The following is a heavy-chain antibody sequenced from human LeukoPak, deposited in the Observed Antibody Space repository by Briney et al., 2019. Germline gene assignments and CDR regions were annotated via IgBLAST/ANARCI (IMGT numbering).Heavy chain of an antibody. D-gene: IGHD2-21*01. CDR3: GSESVIPH. J-gene: IGHJ4*02. CDR2: INHNGTYT. CDR1: GFTFSSYW. V-gene: IGHV3-74*01. Sequence: GGSLRLSCAASGFTFSSYWIHWVRQAPGKGPVWVSRINHNGTYTNYTNSVRGRFSISRDNAKNTVYLQMNSLRDEDTAVYYCGSESVIPHWGRGTLATVSS.